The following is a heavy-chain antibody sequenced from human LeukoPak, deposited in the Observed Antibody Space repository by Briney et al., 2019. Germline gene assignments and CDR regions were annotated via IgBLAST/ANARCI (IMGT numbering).Heavy chain of an antibody. D-gene: IGHD1-26*01. V-gene: IGHV3-21*01. CDR2: ITSSGTYI. J-gene: IGHJ6*03. CDR3: ARDPYSGNYGNDYYYYMDV. Sequence: EGSLRLSCAASGFTFSNYNMNWVRQAPGKAMEWVSSITSSGTYIFYADSVKGRFTISRDNAKNSLYLQMDSLGPEDTAVYYCARDPYSGNYGNDYYYYMDVWGKGTTVTISS. CDR1: GFTFSNYN.